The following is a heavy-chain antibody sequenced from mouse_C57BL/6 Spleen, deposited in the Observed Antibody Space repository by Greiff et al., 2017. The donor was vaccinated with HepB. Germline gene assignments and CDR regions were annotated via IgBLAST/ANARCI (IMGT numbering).Heavy chain of an antibody. D-gene: IGHD2-1*01. CDR3: ARSGIYYGNYYFDY. Sequence: QVQLKQPGAELVKPGASVKLSCKASGYTFTSYWMHWVKQRPGQGLEWIGMIHPNSGSTNYNEKFKSKATLTVDKSSSTAYMQLSSLTSEDSAVYYCARSGIYYGNYYFDYWGQGTTLTVS. V-gene: IGHV1-64*01. CDR1: GYTFTSYW. J-gene: IGHJ2*01. CDR2: IHPNSGST.